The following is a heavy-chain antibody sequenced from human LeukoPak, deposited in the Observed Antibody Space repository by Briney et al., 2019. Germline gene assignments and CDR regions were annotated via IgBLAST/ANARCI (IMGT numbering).Heavy chain of an antibody. CDR3: ARHDYGGNSAWFDP. D-gene: IGHD4-23*01. CDR2: IFYSGST. Sequence: SETLSLTCTVSGGSIRGYFWSWIRQPPGKGLEWIGYIFYSGSTYYNPSLMSRVTISVDMSTNQFSLELTSVTAADTAVYYCARHDYGGNSAWFDPWGQGTLVTVFS. CDR1: GGSIRGYF. J-gene: IGHJ5*02. V-gene: IGHV4-59*01.